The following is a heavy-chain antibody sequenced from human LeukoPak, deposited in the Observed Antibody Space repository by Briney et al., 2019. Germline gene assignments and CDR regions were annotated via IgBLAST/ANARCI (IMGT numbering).Heavy chain of an antibody. J-gene: IGHJ4*02. D-gene: IGHD3-16*01. Sequence: ASVKVSCKASGYTFTGYYMHWVRQAPGQGLEWMGWINPNSGGTNYARKFQGRVTMTRDTSISTAYMELSRLRSDDTAVYYCARVEGAGENDYWGQGTLVTVSS. CDR2: INPNSGGT. V-gene: IGHV1-2*02. CDR3: ARVEGAGENDY. CDR1: GYTFTGYY.